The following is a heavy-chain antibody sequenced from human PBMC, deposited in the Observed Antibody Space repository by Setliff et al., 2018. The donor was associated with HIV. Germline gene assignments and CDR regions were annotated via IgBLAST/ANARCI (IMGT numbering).Heavy chain of an antibody. Sequence: ASVKVSCKASGYTFTSYGISWVRQAPGQGLEWMGWISAYNGNTNYAQKFQGRVTMTTDTSTSTAYMELRSLRSDDTAVYYCARDRGVYCISSSCYSPVDAFDIWGQGTMVTVSS. CDR3: ARDRGVYCISSSCYSPVDAFDI. CDR1: GYTFTSYG. J-gene: IGHJ3*02. CDR2: ISAYNGNT. D-gene: IGHD2-2*01. V-gene: IGHV1-18*01.